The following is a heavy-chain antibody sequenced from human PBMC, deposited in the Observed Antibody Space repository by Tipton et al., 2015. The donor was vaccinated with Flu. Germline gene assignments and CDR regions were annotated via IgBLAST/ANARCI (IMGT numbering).Heavy chain of an antibody. J-gene: IGHJ6*02. D-gene: IGHD5-18*01. Sequence: TLSLTFTVSGDSISSSSYYWGWIRQPPGKGLEWIGSIYYSGSTYYNPSLKSRVTISVDTSKNQFSLKLSSVTAADTAVDYCARDRSDPSGYNSGLPLYYYYYYGMGVWGQGTTVTVSS. CDR1: GDSISSSSYY. CDR2: IYYSGST. CDR3: ARDRSDPSGYNSGLPLYYYYYYGMGV. V-gene: IGHV4-39*07.